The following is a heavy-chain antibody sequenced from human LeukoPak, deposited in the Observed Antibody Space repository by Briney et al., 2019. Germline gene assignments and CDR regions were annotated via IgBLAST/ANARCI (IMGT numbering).Heavy chain of an antibody. Sequence: ASVKVSCKASGYTLTDYYMHWVRQAPGQGLEWMGIINPSGGSTRYAQKFQGRITMTRDTSTSTVYMELSSLRSEDTAVYYCARHSLIGTTPFDYWGQGTLVTVSS. J-gene: IGHJ4*02. D-gene: IGHD1-20*01. CDR1: GYTLTDYY. V-gene: IGHV1-46*01. CDR3: ARHSLIGTTPFDY. CDR2: INPSGGST.